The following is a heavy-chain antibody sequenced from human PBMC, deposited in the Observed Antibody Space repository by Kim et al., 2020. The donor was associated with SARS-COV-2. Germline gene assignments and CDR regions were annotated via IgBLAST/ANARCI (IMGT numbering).Heavy chain of an antibody. Sequence: SETLSLTCTVSGGSISSSSYYWGWIRKPPGKGLEWIGSIYYSGSTYYNPSLKSRVTISVDTSKNQFSLKLSSVTAADTAVYYCARLKRFDFSRYFDYWGQGTLVTVSS. V-gene: IGHV4-39*01. J-gene: IGHJ4*02. CDR3: ARLKRFDFSRYFDY. CDR1: GGSISSSSYY. CDR2: IYYSGST. D-gene: IGHD3-9*01.